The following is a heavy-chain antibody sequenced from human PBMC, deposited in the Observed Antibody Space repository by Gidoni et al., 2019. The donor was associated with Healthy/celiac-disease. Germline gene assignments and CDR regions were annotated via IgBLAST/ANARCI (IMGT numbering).Heavy chain of an antibody. CDR1: CGSFSGYY. V-gene: IGHV4-34*01. J-gene: IGHJ5*02. CDR2: INHSGST. D-gene: IGHD3-3*01. CDR3: ARQGPIWSGYFFWFDP. Sequence: QVQLQQCGAGLLKPSETLSLTCAVYCGSFSGYYWSWIRQPPGKGLEWIGEINHSGSTNYNPPLKSRVTRSVDTSKNQFSLKLSSVTAADTAVYYCARQGPIWSGYFFWFDPWGQGTLVTVSS.